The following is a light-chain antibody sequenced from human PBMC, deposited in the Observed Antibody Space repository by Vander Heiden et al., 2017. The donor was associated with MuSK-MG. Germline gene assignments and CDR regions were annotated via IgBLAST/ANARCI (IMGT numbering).Light chain of an antibody. CDR2: KDS. J-gene: IGLJ3*02. Sequence: SYELTQPPSVSVSPGQTATITCSGGALPKQYAYWYQQKPGQAPILVIYKDSERPSGIPERFSGSSSGTTVTLTISGVQAEDEADDYCQSADSSGSWLFGGGTKLAVL. CDR1: ALPKQY. CDR3: QSADSSGSWL. V-gene: IGLV3-25*03.